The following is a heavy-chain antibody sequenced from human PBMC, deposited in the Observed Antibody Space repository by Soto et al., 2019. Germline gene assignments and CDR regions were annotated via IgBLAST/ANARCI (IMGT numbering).Heavy chain of an antibody. J-gene: IGHJ6*02. V-gene: IGHV3-15*07. CDR3: TTDRPDSSSHRYYYYYGMDV. Sequence: GGSLRLSCAASGFTFSNAWMNWVRQAPGKGLEWVGRIKSKTDGGTTDYAAPVKGRFTISRDDSKNTLYLQMNSLKTEDTAVYYCTTDRPDSSSHRYYYYYGMDVWGQGTTVTVSS. D-gene: IGHD6-13*01. CDR1: GFTFSNAW. CDR2: IKSKTDGGTT.